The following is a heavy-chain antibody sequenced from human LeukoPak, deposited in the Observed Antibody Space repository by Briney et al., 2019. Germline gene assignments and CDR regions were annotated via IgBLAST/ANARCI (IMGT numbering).Heavy chain of an antibody. CDR3: AFPKPYNYDSSGSETFDY. D-gene: IGHD3-22*01. CDR2: IIPIFGIA. J-gene: IGHJ4*02. Sequence: ASVKVSCKASGGTFSSYAISWVRQAPGQGLEWMGRIIPIFGIANYAQKFQGRVTITADKSTSTAYMELSSLRSEDTAVYYCAFPKPYNYDSSGSETFDYWGQGTLVTVSS. V-gene: IGHV1-69*04. CDR1: GGTFSSYA.